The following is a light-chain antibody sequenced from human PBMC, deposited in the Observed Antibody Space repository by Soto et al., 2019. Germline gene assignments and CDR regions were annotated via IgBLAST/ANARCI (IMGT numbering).Light chain of an antibody. CDR1: QSVGSN. CDR3: QQCNNWPPWT. Sequence: EIVMTQSPATVSVSPGERDTLSCRASQSVGSNLVWYQQRPGQAPRLLIYGASTRATGIPARFSGSGSGTEFTLTISSLQSEDSAVYFCQQCNNWPPWTFGQGTKV. J-gene: IGKJ1*01. V-gene: IGKV3D-15*01. CDR2: GAS.